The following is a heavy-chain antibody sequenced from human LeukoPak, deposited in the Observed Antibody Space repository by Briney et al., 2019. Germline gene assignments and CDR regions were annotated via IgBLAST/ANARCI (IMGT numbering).Heavy chain of an antibody. CDR2: ISSTSRTI. D-gene: IGHD1-26*01. V-gene: IGHV3-48*02. J-gene: IGHJ4*02. CDR3: ARNEWADY. Sequence: GPEWVSYISSTSRTIFSAASVKGPFTISSDNAKNSLYLHMNSLRDEDPAVSYCARNEWADYWGQGTLVTVSS.